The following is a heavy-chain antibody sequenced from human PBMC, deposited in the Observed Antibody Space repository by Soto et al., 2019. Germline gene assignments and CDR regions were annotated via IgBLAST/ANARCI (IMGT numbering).Heavy chain of an antibody. CDR1: GFTFIGSW. V-gene: IGHV3-74*03. CDR3: ARDGSIVRERWFDP. D-gene: IGHD2-8*01. J-gene: IGHJ5*02. Sequence: EVQLVESGGGVVQPGGSLRLSCAASGFTFIGSWMHWVRQGPGKGLVWVARINNDGIDTPYADSVKGRFTISRDNTKNMVYLEMNSLRADDTAVYYCARDGSIVRERWFDPWGQGTLVTVSS. CDR2: INNDGIDT.